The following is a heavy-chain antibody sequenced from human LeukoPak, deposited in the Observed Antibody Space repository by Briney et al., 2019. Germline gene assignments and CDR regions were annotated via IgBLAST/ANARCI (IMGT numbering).Heavy chain of an antibody. CDR1: GFIFSNYA. D-gene: IGHD6-19*01. CDR3: ARGWYNFDY. J-gene: IGHJ4*02. Sequence: PGGSLRLSCAASGFIFSNYAMSWVRQAPGKGLEWVSGINNSGDRRFYADSVKGRFTISRDNSKNTLYPQMNSLRAEDTAVYYCARGWYNFDYWGQGTRVTVSS. V-gene: IGHV3-23*01. CDR2: INNSGDRR.